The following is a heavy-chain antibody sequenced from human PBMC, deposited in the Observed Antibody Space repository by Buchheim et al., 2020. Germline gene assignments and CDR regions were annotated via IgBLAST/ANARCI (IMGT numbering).Heavy chain of an antibody. J-gene: IGHJ6*02. Sequence: EVQLVESGGGLVQPGGSLRLSCAASGFTFSSYSMNWVRQAPGKGLEWISYISSSSSSIYYADSVKGRFTISRDNANNSLFLQMNSLRDEDTAVYYCARGYSSLGYYYYGMDVWGQGTT. CDR1: GFTFSSYS. D-gene: IGHD5-18*01. CDR3: ARGYSSLGYYYYGMDV. V-gene: IGHV3-48*02. CDR2: ISSSSSSI.